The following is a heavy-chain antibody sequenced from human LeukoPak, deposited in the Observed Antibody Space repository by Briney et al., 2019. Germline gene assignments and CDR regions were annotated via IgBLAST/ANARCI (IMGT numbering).Heavy chain of an antibody. CDR1: GYSCTSYW. V-gene: IGHV5-10-1*01. CDR2: IDPSDSYT. Sequence: GESLKISCKGSGYSCTSYWISWVRQMPGKGLEWMGRIDPSDSYTNYSPSFQGHVTISADKSISTAYLQWSSLKASDTAMYYCARVPVVLWFGELSYAFDIWGQGTMVTVSS. CDR3: ARVPVVLWFGELSYAFDI. D-gene: IGHD3-10*01. J-gene: IGHJ3*02.